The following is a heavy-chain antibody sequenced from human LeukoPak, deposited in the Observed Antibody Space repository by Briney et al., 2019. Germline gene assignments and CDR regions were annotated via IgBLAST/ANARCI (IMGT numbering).Heavy chain of an antibody. CDR2: ISTSGGTI. J-gene: IGHJ4*02. D-gene: IGHD1-26*01. CDR1: GFTFSSYE. Sequence: GGSLRLSCAASGFTFSSYEMNWVRQAPGKGLEWVSYISTSGGTIFYADSVKGRFTISRDNAKNSLHLQMNSLRAEDTAVYYCARGSGTYSFDCWGQGILVTVSS. V-gene: IGHV3-48*03. CDR3: ARGSGTYSFDC.